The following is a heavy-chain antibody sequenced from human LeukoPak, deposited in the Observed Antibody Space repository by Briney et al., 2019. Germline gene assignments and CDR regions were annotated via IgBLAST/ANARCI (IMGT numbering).Heavy chain of an antibody. CDR1: GGSFSGYY. CDR2: INDSGST. V-gene: IGHV4-34*01. J-gene: IGHJ6*02. CDR3: ARGTSISYSSSWYVVYYGMDV. Sequence: SETLSLTCAVYGGSFSGYYWSWIRQPPGKGLEWIGEINDSGSTNYNPSLKSRVTISVDTSKNQFSLKLSSVTAADTAVYYCARGTSISYSSSWYVVYYGMDVWGQGTTVTVSS. D-gene: IGHD6-13*01.